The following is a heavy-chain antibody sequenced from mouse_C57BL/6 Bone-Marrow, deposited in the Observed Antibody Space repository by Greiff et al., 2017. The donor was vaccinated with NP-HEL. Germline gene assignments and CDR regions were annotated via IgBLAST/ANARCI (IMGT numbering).Heavy chain of an antibody. CDR3: ASSGGSSLDY. D-gene: IGHD1-1*01. Sequence: VQLQQSGPELVKPGASVKMSCKASGYTFTDYNMHWVKQSHGKSLEWIGYINPNNGGTSYNQKFKGKATLTVNKSSSTAYMELRSLTSEDSAVYYCASSGGSSLDYWGQGTTLTVSS. CDR1: GYTFTDYN. CDR2: INPNNGGT. J-gene: IGHJ2*01. V-gene: IGHV1-22*01.